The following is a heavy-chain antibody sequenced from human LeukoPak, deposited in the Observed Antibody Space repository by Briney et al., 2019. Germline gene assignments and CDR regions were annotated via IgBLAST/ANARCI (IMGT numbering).Heavy chain of an antibody. V-gene: IGHV1-2*02. D-gene: IGHD2-21*02. J-gene: IGHJ4*02. Sequence: GASVKVSCKASGYTFTGYYMHWVRQAPGQGLEWMGWINPNSGGTNYAQKFQGRVTMTRDTSISTAYMELSRLRSDDTAVYYCARDFTYCGGDCYSKVDYWGQGTLVTVSS. CDR1: GYTFTGYY. CDR3: ARDFTYCGGDCYSKVDY. CDR2: INPNSGGT.